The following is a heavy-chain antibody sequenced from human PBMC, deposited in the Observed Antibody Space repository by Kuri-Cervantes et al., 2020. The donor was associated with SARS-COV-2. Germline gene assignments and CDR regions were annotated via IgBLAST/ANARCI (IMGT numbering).Heavy chain of an antibody. CDR3: ARLDYGDYYFDH. CDR1: DDSISSSPFY. D-gene: IGHD4-17*01. J-gene: IGHJ4*02. CDR2: VYYSGGT. Sequence: SETLSLTCIVSDDSISSSPFYWGWIRQPPGKGLEWIATVYYSGGTNYNQSLKSRVAISVDTSRNQFSLRVNSVTAADTAVYYCARLDYGDYYFDHWGRGTLVTVSS. V-gene: IGHV4-39*07.